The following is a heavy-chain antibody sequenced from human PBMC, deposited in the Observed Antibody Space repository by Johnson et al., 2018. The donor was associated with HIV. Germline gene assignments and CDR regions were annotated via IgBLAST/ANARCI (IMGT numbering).Heavy chain of an antibody. CDR1: GFTFSSYA. CDR2: ISYDGSNK. CDR3: ASPVWSGYPFDAFDI. Sequence: QVQLVESGGGVVQPGRSLRLSCAASGFTFSSYAMHWVRQAPGKGLEWVAVISYDGSNKYYADSVKVRFPITRDNSKSTLSLQMNSLRAEDTAVYYCASPVWSGYPFDAFDIWGQGTMVTVSS. V-gene: IGHV3-30*04. D-gene: IGHD3-3*01. J-gene: IGHJ3*02.